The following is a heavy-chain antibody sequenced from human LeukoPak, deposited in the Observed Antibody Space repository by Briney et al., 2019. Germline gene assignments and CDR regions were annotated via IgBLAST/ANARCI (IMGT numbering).Heavy chain of an antibody. D-gene: IGHD4-23*01. J-gene: IGHJ3*02. V-gene: IGHV4-59*01. Sequence: PSETLSLTCTVSGGSISSYYWSWIRQPPGKGLEWIGYIYYSGSTNYNPSLKSRVTISVDTSKNQFSLKLSSVTAADTAVYYCGGNSGTDAFDIWGQGTMVTVSS. CDR3: GGNSGTDAFDI. CDR1: GGSISSYY. CDR2: IYYSGST.